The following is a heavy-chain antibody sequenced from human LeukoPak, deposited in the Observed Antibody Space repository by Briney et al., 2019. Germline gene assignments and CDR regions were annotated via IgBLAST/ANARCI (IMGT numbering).Heavy chain of an antibody. J-gene: IGHJ4*02. V-gene: IGHV3-30-3*01. Sequence: GGSLRLSCAASGFTFSSYAMHWVRQAPGKGLEWVAVISYDGSNKYYADSVKGRFTISRGNSKNTLYLQMNSLRAEDTAVYYCARDSGDGDYFVDWGQGTLVTVSS. D-gene: IGHD4-17*01. CDR2: ISYDGSNK. CDR3: ARDSGDGDYFVD. CDR1: GFTFSSYA.